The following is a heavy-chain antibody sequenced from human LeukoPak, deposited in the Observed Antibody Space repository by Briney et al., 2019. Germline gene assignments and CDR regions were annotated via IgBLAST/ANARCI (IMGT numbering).Heavy chain of an antibody. CDR3: ARWGLTAAAADY. CDR2: INPSGGST. CDR1: GYIFTSYY. Sequence: ASVKVSCKASGYIFTSYYIQWVRQAPGQGLEWMGIINPSGGSTSYAQKFQGRVTVTRDTSTSTVYMEVSSLRSEDTAVYYCARWGLTAAAADYWGQGTLVTVSS. D-gene: IGHD6-13*01. V-gene: IGHV1-46*01. J-gene: IGHJ4*02.